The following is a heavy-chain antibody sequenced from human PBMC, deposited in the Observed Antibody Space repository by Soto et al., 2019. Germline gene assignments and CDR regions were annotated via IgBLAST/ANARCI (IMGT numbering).Heavy chain of an antibody. CDR2: ISAYNGNT. V-gene: IGHV1-18*01. CDR1: GYTFTSYG. J-gene: IGHJ5*02. D-gene: IGHD2-2*02. Sequence: QVQLVQSGAEVKKPGASVKVSCKASGYTFTSYGISWVRQAPGQGLEWMGWISAYNGNTNYAQKLQGRVTMTTDTXLSTDYMELRSLRSDDRAVYYCARGTLVPAAIGLVLWGQGTLVTVSS. CDR3: ARGTLVPAAIGLVL.